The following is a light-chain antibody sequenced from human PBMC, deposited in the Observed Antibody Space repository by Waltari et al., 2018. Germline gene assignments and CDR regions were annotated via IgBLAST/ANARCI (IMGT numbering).Light chain of an antibody. J-gene: IGLJ3*02. CDR2: TNN. CDR3: AAWDDSLDGPV. Sequence: QSVLTQTPSVSATPGQRVTISCSGSSSNIGINIVNWYQQLPGTAPKLLIHTNNQRPSGVPDLFSGSKSGTSASLAISGLQSEDEAEYYCAAWDDSLDGPVFGGGTKLTVL. CDR1: SSNIGINI. V-gene: IGLV1-44*01.